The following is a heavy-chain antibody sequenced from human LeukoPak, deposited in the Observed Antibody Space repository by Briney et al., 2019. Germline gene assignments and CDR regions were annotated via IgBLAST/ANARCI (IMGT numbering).Heavy chain of an antibody. D-gene: IGHD3-10*01. CDR2: ISGSGGTT. J-gene: IGHJ4*02. Sequence: GGSLRLSCAASGFTFSSYGMSWVRQAPGKGLEWVSAISGSGGTTYYADSVKGRFTISRDNSKNTLYLQMNSLRAEDTAVYYCAKRGVRGVISRYFDYWGQGTLVTVSS. V-gene: IGHV3-23*01. CDR3: AKRGVRGVISRYFDY. CDR1: GFTFSSYG.